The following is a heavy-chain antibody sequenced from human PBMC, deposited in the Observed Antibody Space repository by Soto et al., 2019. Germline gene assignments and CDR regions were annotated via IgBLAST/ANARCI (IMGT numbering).Heavy chain of an antibody. V-gene: IGHV3-30*18. CDR1: GFTFSSYG. CDR3: AKVRVAARLLYWFDP. CDR2: ISYDGSNK. D-gene: IGHD6-6*01. J-gene: IGHJ5*02. Sequence: PGGSLRLSCAASGFTFSSYGMHWVRQAPGKGLEWVAVISYDGSNKYYADSVKGRFTISRDNSKNTLYLQMNSLRAEDTAVYYCAKVRVAARLLYWFDPWGQGTLVTVSS.